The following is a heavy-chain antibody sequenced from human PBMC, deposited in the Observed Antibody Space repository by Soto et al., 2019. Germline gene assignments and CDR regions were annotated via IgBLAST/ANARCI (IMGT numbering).Heavy chain of an antibody. Sequence: PGGSLRLSCAASGFSFSSYGMHWVRQAPGKGLDWVAVIWYDGSNKYYAESVKGRFTISRDNFKNTLYVQMNSLTVEDTAVYYCARAQYTGSYFDACDVWGQGTMVTVSS. CDR1: GFSFSSYG. V-gene: IGHV3-33*03. J-gene: IGHJ3*01. D-gene: IGHD1-26*01. CDR3: ARAQYTGSYFDACDV. CDR2: IWYDGSNK.